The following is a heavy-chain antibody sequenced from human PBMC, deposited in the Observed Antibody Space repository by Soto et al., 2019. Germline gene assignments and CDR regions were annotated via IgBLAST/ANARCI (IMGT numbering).Heavy chain of an antibody. CDR1: GYTFTTYG. CDR2: ISTYNGNT. J-gene: IGHJ5*02. Sequence: QVQLVQSGGEVKKPGASVKVSCKASGYTFTTYGITWVRQAPGQGLEYLGWISTYNGNTDFAQRVQNRLTLTTDTSTSTAYMELRSLRPDDTAVYYCARANVLITPNWFDPWGQGTLVTVSS. V-gene: IGHV1-18*01. D-gene: IGHD3-22*01. CDR3: ARANVLITPNWFDP.